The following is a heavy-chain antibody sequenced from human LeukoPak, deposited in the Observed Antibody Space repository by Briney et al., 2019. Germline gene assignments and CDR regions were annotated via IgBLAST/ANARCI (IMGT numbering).Heavy chain of an antibody. CDR1: GFTFTKYW. D-gene: IGHD2-15*01. V-gene: IGHV3-7*01. Sequence: GDSLRLSCAASGFTFTKYWMTWVRQAPGKGLEWVGNIKQDGSDKNYMDSVKGRFTISRDNSKNTLYLQMNSLRAEDTAVYYCAKGVAGSSYYFDYWGQGTLVTVSS. CDR2: IKQDGSDK. J-gene: IGHJ4*02. CDR3: AKGVAGSSYYFDY.